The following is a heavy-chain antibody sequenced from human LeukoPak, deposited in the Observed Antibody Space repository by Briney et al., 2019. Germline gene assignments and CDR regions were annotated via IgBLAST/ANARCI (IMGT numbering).Heavy chain of an antibody. CDR2: ISTSVGTI. Sequence: GGSLRLSCEASGFTFSSYEMNWVRQAPGKGLEWLSYISTSVGTIYYADSVKGRFTISRDNAKNSLFLQMNSLRAEDTAVYYCATYSPYFESWGRGTLVTVSS. D-gene: IGHD2-15*01. CDR3: ATYSPYFES. J-gene: IGHJ4*02. V-gene: IGHV3-48*03. CDR1: GFTFSSYE.